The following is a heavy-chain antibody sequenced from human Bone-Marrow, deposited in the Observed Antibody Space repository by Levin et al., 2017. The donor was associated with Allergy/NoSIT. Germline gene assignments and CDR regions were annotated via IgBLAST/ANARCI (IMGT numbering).Heavy chain of an antibody. V-gene: IGHV3-23*01. CDR1: GFTFSYYG. CDR2: ISGTDTST. J-gene: IGHJ4*02. D-gene: IGHD1-14*01. CDR3: VKTGSAYDY. Sequence: PGGSLRLSCAASGFTFSYYGMSWVRQPPGKGLEWVSLISGTDTSTYYADSVQGRFTISRDNSKNMLYLQMNSLRVDDTAIYFCVKTGSAYDYWGQGTLVTVSS.